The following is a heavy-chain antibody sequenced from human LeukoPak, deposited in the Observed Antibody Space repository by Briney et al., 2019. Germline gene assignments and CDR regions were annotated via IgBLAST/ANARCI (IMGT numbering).Heavy chain of an antibody. Sequence: GGSLRLSCAASGFTFTSFAIHWVRQALGKGLVWVSRINNDGTNTRYADSVKGRFTMSRDNAKNTLYLQMNSLRAEDTAVYYCARDVGATGFDIWGQGTMVTVSS. CDR2: INNDGTNT. J-gene: IGHJ3*02. CDR3: ARDVGATGFDI. V-gene: IGHV3-74*01. D-gene: IGHD1-26*01. CDR1: GFTFTSFA.